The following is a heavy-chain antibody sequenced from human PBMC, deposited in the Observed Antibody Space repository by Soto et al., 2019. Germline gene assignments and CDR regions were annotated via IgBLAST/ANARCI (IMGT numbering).Heavy chain of an antibody. CDR3: AALSVPSAAIPGDY. J-gene: IGHJ4*01. CDR2: IYYRGST. D-gene: IGHD2-2*02. Sequence: QVQLQESGPGLVKPSQTLSLTCTVSGGSISSGDYYWSWIRQPPGKGLEWIGYIYYRGSTYYNPSLKSRVTITEDTSKTQSSLKLRSVTAAATVVYYCAALSVPSAAIPGDYWGQETLVTVSS. CDR1: GGSISSGDYY. V-gene: IGHV4-30-4*01.